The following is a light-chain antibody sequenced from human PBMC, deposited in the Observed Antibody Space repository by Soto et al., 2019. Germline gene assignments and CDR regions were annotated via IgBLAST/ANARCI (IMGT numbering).Light chain of an antibody. CDR2: EVR. V-gene: IGLV2-14*01. CDR1: RSDIGGYNY. Sequence: QSALTQPASVSGSPGQSITISCTGTRSDIGGYNYVSWYQQHPGKAPKLMIYEVRNRPSGVSSRFFGSKSGNTASLTISGLQAEDEADYYCSSYTSSSTVVFGAGTKVTVL. CDR3: SSYTSSSTVV. J-gene: IGLJ2*01.